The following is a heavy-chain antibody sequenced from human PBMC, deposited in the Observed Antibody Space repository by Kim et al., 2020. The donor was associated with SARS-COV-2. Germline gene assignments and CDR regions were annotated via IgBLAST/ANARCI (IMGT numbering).Heavy chain of an antibody. J-gene: IGHJ6*02. CDR3: ARDSEGVPPYGMDV. V-gene: IGHV3-33*08. CDR1: GFTFSSYG. CDR2: IWYDGSNK. Sequence: GGSLRLSCAASGFTFSSYGMHWVRQAPGKGLEWVAVIWYDGSNKYYADSVKGRFTISRDNSKNTLYLQMNSLRAEDTAVYYCARDSEGVPPYGMDVWGQGTTVTVSS. D-gene: IGHD3-10*01.